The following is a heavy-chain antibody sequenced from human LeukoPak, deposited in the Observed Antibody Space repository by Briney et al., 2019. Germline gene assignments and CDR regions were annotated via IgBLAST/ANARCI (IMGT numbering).Heavy chain of an antibody. V-gene: IGHV3-30*18. D-gene: IGHD2-8*01. CDR3: AKRAEQVSFYGMDV. CDR2: ISFDGSNK. J-gene: IGHJ6*02. Sequence: GRSLRLSCAASGFTFSSYGMHWVRQASGKGLEWVAVISFDGSNKDYIDSVKGRFTISRDNSKNTLYLQMNSLRGEDTAVYYCAKRAEQVSFYGMDVWGQGTTVTVSS. CDR1: GFTFSSYG.